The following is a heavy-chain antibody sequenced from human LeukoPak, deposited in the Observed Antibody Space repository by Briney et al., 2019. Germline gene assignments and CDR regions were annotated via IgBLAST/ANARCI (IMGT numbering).Heavy chain of an antibody. J-gene: IGHJ4*02. Sequence: PSETLSLTCTVSGGSISSGGYYWSWIRQHPGKGLEWIGYIYYSGSTYYNPSLKSRVTISVDTSNNQFSLKLSSATAADTAVYYCARIGYSGYDFDYWGQGTLVTVSS. CDR2: IYYSGST. V-gene: IGHV4-31*03. CDR1: GGSISSGGYY. CDR3: ARIGYSGYDFDY. D-gene: IGHD5-12*01.